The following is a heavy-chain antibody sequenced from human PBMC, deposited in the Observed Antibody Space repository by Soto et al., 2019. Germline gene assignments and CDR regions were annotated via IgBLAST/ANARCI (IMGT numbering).Heavy chain of an antibody. CDR3: VRLGFGRLHGLVDV. Sequence: QVQLQESGPGLVKPSETLSLTCTVSDDSSSNYKWSWIRQPPGRRLEWIGYIDSNGGTSYNLSLQSRVTISIDTSTKQFFLKLSSVTAAVTAVYYCVRLGFGRLHGLVDVWGQGTTVTVSS. J-gene: IGHJ6*02. V-gene: IGHV4-59*08. CDR1: DDSSSNYK. D-gene: IGHD3-10*01. CDR2: IDSNGGT.